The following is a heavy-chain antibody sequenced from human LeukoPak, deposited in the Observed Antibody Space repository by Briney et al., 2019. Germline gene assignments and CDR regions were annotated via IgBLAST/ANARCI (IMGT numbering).Heavy chain of an antibody. CDR1: GFTFSSYD. J-gene: IGHJ6*04. D-gene: IGHD5-18*01. V-gene: IGHV3-13*05. Sequence: PGGSLRLSCAASGFTFSSYDMHWVRQATGKGLEWVSAIGTAGDPYYPGSLKGRFTISRENAKNSLYLQMNSLRAGDTAVYYCARGGGYSYGNLYYYYGMDVWGKGTTVTVSS. CDR3: ARGGGYSYGNLYYYYGMDV. CDR2: IGTAGDP.